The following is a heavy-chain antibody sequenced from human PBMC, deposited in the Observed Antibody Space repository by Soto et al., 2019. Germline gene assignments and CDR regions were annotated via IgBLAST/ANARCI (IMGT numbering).Heavy chain of an antibody. CDR3: AKNGDFWSWGMGV. CDR2: ISSSGDAT. D-gene: IGHD3-3*01. CDR1: GFTFSTYA. J-gene: IGHJ6*02. Sequence: GRSLRRSCAASGFTFSTYAMTWVRQAPGKGLEWVSIISSSGDATYYLDSVKGRFTISRDNSRNTLNLQMNSLRAEDTAVYYCAKNGDFWSWGMGVWRLVTTVTVSS. V-gene: IGHV3-23*01.